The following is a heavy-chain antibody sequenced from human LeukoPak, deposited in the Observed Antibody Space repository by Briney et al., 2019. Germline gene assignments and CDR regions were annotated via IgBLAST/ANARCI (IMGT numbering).Heavy chain of an antibody. V-gene: IGHV3-23*01. CDR3: AKARFGVLTRWDY. CDR2: ISSGGGST. CDR1: GFTFSSYA. D-gene: IGHD3-3*01. Sequence: PGGSLRLSCAASGFTFSSYAMSWVRQAPRKGLEWVSVISSGGGSTYYADSVKGRFTISRDNSKSTLYLQMNSRRAEDTAIYYCAKARFGVLTRWDYWGQGTLVTVSS. J-gene: IGHJ4*02.